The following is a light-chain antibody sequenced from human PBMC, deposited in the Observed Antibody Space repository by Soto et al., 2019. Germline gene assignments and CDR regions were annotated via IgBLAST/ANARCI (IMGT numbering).Light chain of an antibody. CDR3: QHYSAFSVT. CDR2: KAS. Sequence: DIQMTQSPSTLSASVGVRVAITCRASQNIGDLLAWYQLKPGEAPKLLIYKASYLETGVPSRFSGSGSGTEFTLTISSLQPGDIETYYCQHYSAFSVTFGQGTKVDIK. CDR1: QNIGDL. J-gene: IGKJ1*01. V-gene: IGKV1-5*03.